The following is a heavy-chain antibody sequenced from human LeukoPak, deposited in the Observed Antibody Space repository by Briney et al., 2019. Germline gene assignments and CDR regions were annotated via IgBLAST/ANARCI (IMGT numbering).Heavy chain of an antibody. CDR1: GGSISSHY. Sequence: PSETLSLTCTVSGGSISSHYWSWIRQPPGKGLDWIGYIYYSGSTNYNPSLKSRVTISVDTSKNQFSLKLSSVTAADTAVYYCARGEVYYYYMDVWGKGTTVTVSS. V-gene: IGHV4-59*11. J-gene: IGHJ6*03. CDR3: ARGEVYYYYMDV. CDR2: IYYSGST.